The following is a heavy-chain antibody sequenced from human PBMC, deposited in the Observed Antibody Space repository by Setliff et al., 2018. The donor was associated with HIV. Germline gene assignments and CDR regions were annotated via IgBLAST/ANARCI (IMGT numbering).Heavy chain of an antibody. D-gene: IGHD1-7*01. Sequence: SETLSLTCTVSGYFISSGYYWGWIRQPRGKGLEWIGNIYRSGSTYYNPSLKSRVTISVDKPKNQFSLKLSSVTAADTAVYYCGREGEGELPGYWGQGTLVTVSS. J-gene: IGHJ4*02. CDR2: IYRSGST. CDR3: GREGEGELPGY. V-gene: IGHV4-38-2*02. CDR1: GYFISSGYY.